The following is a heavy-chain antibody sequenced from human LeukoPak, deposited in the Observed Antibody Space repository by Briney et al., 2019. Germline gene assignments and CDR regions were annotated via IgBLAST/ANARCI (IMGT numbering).Heavy chain of an antibody. D-gene: IGHD3-3*01. J-gene: IGHJ3*02. Sequence: PGGSLRLSCVASEFTFNNYAMNWVRQAPGKGLERVAAVSGSGGSTYHADSVRGRFTISRDNSKNTLYLQMSSLRVEDTAVYHCAKGLSASGRFNAFDIWGQGTMVTVSS. V-gene: IGHV3-23*01. CDR3: AKGLSASGRFNAFDI. CDR1: EFTFNNYA. CDR2: VSGSGGST.